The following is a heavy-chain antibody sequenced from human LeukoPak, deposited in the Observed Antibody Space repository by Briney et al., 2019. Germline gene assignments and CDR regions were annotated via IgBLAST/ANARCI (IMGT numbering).Heavy chain of an antibody. D-gene: IGHD2-15*01. CDR1: GFTFSSYS. CDR3: TTAGLHFVAWS. CDR2: ISSSSSYI. V-gene: IGHV3-21*01. J-gene: IGHJ5*02. Sequence: GGSLRLSCAASGFTFSSYSMNWVRQAPGKGLEWVSSISSSSSYIYYADSVKGRFTISRDNAKNSLYLQMNSLRAEDTAVYHCTTAGLHFVAWSWGQGTLVTVSS.